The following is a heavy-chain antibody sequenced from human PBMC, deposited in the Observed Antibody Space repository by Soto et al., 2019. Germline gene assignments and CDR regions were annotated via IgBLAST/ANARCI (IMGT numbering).Heavy chain of an antibody. CDR3: PKDSGLAALSAVAY. D-gene: IGHD2-15*01. CDR1: GFTFDDYA. J-gene: IGHJ4*02. Sequence: GGSLRLCCAASGFTFDDYAMHWVRQAPGKGLEWVSGISWNSGSIGYADSVKGRFTISRDNAKNSLYLQMNSLRAEDTALYYFPKDSGLAALSAVAYWGQGTLVTVSS. V-gene: IGHV3-9*01. CDR2: ISWNSGSI.